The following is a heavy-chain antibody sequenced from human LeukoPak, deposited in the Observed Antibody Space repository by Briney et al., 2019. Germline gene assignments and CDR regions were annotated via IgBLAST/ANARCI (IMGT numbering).Heavy chain of an antibody. CDR3: AKGLYSGSYYYYYYMDV. V-gene: IGHV3-23*01. CDR1: GFTFSSYA. CDR2: ISGSGGST. D-gene: IGHD1-26*01. J-gene: IGHJ6*03. Sequence: GGSLRLSCAASGFTFSSYAMSWVRQAPGKGLEWVSGISGSGGSTYYADSVKGRFTISRDNSKNTLYLQMNSLRAEDTAVYYCAKGLYSGSYYYYYYMDVWGKGTTVTVSS.